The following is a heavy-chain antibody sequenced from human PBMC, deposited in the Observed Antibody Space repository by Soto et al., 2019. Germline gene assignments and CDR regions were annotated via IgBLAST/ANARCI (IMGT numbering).Heavy chain of an antibody. J-gene: IGHJ2*01. CDR1: GFTFSSYA. Sequence: QVQLVESGGGVVQPGRSLRLSCAASGFTFSSYAMHWVRQAPGKGLEWVAVISYDGSNKYYADSVKGRFTIARDNSKNPLYLQMDSPRAEDTAVYYCARDRATTGIFDLWGRGTLVTVSS. CDR2: ISYDGSNK. CDR3: ARDRATTGIFDL. D-gene: IGHD1-26*01. V-gene: IGHV3-30-3*01.